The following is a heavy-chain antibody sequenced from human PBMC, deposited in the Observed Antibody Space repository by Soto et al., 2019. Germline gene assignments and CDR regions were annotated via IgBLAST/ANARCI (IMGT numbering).Heavy chain of an antibody. D-gene: IGHD1-26*01. Sequence: EVQLLESGGGLVQPGGSLRLSCAASVFTLSNYAMTWVRQAPGKGLDWVSTLDSSSGTTYYADSVKGRFTISRDSSRNTLYLQMNSLRVDDTAVYYCATYRGTSTAGTLFGSWGQGTLVTVSS. CDR2: LDSSSGTT. V-gene: IGHV3-23*01. CDR1: VFTLSNYA. J-gene: IGHJ4*02. CDR3: ATYRGTSTAGTLFGS.